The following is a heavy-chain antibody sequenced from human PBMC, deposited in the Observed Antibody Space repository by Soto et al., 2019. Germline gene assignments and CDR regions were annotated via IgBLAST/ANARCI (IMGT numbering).Heavy chain of an antibody. D-gene: IGHD3-9*01. CDR3: AQGLHDILTALDV. J-gene: IGHJ6*02. CDR2: ISGSGGST. CDR1: GFTFSSYA. Sequence: EVQLLESGGGLVQSGGSLRLSCAASGFTFSSYAMSWVRQAPGKGLEWVSAISGSGGSTYYADSVKGRFTISRDNSKNTLYLQMNSLRAEDTAVYYCAQGLHDILTALDVWGQGTTVTVSS. V-gene: IGHV3-23*01.